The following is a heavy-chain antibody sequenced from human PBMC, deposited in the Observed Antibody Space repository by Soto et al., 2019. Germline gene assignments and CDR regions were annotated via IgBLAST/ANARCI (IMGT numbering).Heavy chain of an antibody. V-gene: IGHV3-21*01. CDR1: GFTFSSYS. J-gene: IGHJ5*02. D-gene: IGHD6-13*01. CDR2: ISSSSYI. CDR3: ARTHSSSWWFDP. Sequence: GGSLRLSCAASGFTFSSYSMNWVRQAPGKGLEWVSSISSSSYIYYADSVKGRFTISRDNAKNSLYLQMNSLRAEDTAVYYCARTHSSSWWFDPWGQGTLVTVSS.